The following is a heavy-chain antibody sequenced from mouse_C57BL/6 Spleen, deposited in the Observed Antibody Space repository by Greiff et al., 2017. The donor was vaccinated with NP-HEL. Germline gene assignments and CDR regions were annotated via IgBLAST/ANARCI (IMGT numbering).Heavy chain of an antibody. Sequence: VQLQQSGAELVKPGASVKLSCKASGYTFTSYWMQWVKQRPGQGLEWIGEIDPSDSYTTYNQKFKGKATLTVDTSSSTAYMQLSSLTSEDSAVYYCARSELGYYYAMDYWGQGTSVTVSS. CDR2: IDPSDSYT. D-gene: IGHD3-3*01. CDR1: GYTFTSYW. CDR3: ARSELGYYYAMDY. V-gene: IGHV1-50*01. J-gene: IGHJ4*01.